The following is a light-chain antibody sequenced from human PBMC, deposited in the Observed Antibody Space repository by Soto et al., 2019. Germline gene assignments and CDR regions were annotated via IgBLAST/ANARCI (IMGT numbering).Light chain of an antibody. CDR2: AAS. J-gene: IGKJ1*01. V-gene: IGKV1-6*01. Sequence: AIQMTQSPSSLSASVGARVTITCRASQGIRSDLGWYQEKPGKAPRLLIYAASSLQSGVPSRFSGSGSGTEFTLTISSLQPEDFATYYCLQDYNYPRTFGQGTKVDVK. CDR1: QGIRSD. CDR3: LQDYNYPRT.